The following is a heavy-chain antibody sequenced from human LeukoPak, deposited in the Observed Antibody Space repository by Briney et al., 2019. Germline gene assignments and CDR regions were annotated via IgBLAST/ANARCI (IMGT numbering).Heavy chain of an antibody. Sequence: PGGSLRLSCAASGFTFSSYEMNWVRQAPGKGLEWVSYISSSSSTIYYADSVKGRFTISRDNAKNSLYLQMNSLRAEDTAVYYCARGGMVPDWGQGTLVTVSS. D-gene: IGHD4/OR15-4a*01. V-gene: IGHV3-48*03. J-gene: IGHJ4*02. CDR2: ISSSSSTI. CDR1: GFTFSSYE. CDR3: ARGGMVPD.